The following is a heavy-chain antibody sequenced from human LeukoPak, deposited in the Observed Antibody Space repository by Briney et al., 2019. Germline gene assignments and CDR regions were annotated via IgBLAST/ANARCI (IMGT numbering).Heavy chain of an antibody. J-gene: IGHJ4*02. D-gene: IGHD5-24*01. V-gene: IGHV3-7*04. CDR2: IKQDGSKK. Sequence: PGGSLRLSRAASGFTFSSNWTTWVRQAPGKGLEWVANIKQDGSKKSYVDSVKGRFTISRDNAKNSLYLQMNSLRAEDTAIYYCTRVGYIDEGIDYWGQGTLVTVSS. CDR3: TRVGYIDEGIDY. CDR1: GFTFSSNW.